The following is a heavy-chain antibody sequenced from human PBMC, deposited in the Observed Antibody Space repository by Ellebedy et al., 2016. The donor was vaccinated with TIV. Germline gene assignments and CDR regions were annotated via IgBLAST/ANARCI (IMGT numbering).Heavy chain of an antibody. V-gene: IGHV3-72*01. CDR2: TTDKSDDYTT. J-gene: IGHJ4*02. D-gene: IGHD1-26*01. CDR3: ARDQGTHYSGSYDY. Sequence: GESLKISCAASGFTFSSYWMNWVRLAPGKGLEWVGRTTDKSDDYTTEYAASVKGRFTIPRDDSKSSLFLQMNNLKTEETAVYYCARDQGTHYSGSYDYWGQGTLVTVSS. CDR1: GFTFSSYW.